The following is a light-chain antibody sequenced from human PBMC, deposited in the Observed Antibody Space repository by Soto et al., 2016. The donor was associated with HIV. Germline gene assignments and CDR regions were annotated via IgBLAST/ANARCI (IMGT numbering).Light chain of an antibody. Sequence: SYVLTQPPSLSVAPRKTARITCGGNNVGSKSVHWYQQKPGQAPVLVVYDDSDRPSGIPERFSGSNSGNTATLTISRVEAGDEADYYCQVWDVSSDHVVFGGGTKLDRP. CDR3: QVWDVSSDHVV. CDR1: NVGSKS. J-gene: IGLJ2*01. V-gene: IGLV3-21*03. CDR2: DDS.